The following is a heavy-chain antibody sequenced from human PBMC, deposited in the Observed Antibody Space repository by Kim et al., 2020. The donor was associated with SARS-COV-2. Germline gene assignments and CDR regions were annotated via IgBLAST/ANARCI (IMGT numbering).Heavy chain of an antibody. CDR2: IYYSGST. V-gene: IGHV4-59*01. J-gene: IGHJ3*02. D-gene: IGHD6-19*01. CDR1: GGSISSYY. CDR3: ARGGAVAGRNDAFDI. Sequence: SETLSLTCTVSGGSISSYYWSWIRQPPGKGLEWIGYIYYSGSTNYNPSLKSRVTISVDTSKNQFSLKLSSVTAADTAVYYCARGGAVAGRNDAFDIWGQGTMVTVSS.